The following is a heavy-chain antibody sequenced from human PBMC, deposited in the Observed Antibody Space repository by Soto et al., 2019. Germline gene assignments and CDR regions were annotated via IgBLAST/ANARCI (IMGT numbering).Heavy chain of an antibody. CDR2: IIPILGTA. Sequence: FSEASGGTFSSYAISRVRQALGQGLVWMRGIIPILGTANYAQEFQGRVTINADKSTRTAYMELSSLRSEDTAVYYCARSLVDIVATIVPDYYYYYGKDVWGQGTTVTVSS. J-gene: IGHJ6*02. V-gene: IGHV1-69*06. CDR1: GGTFSSYA. CDR3: ARSLVDIVATIVPDYYYYYGKDV. D-gene: IGHD5-12*01.